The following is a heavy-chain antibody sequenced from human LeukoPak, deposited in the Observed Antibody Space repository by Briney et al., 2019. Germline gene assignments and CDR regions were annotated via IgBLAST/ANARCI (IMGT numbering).Heavy chain of an antibody. CDR2: IRSKAYGGTT. V-gene: IGHV3-49*03. D-gene: IGHD3-10*01. J-gene: IGHJ4*02. CDR3: TRGSPMVRGVYNRDYFDY. CDR1: GFTFGDYA. Sequence: GGSLRLSCTASGFTFGDYAMSWFRQAPGKGLEWVGFIRSKAYGGTTEYAASVKGRFTISRDDSKSIAYLQMNSLKTEDTAVYYCTRGSPMVRGVYNRDYFDYWGQGTLVTVSS.